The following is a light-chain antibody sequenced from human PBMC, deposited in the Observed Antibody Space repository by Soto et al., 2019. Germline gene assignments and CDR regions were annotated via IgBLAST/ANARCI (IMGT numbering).Light chain of an antibody. V-gene: IGKV3-15*01. J-gene: IGKJ1*01. CDR3: QQYNDWPRT. CDR2: DAS. CDR1: QSVSSN. Sequence: EIVMTQSPATLSVSPGERATLSCRASQSVSSNLAWYQQKPGQAPRLLIYDASTRATGIPARFSGSGSGTEFTLTISSLKSEDFAVYYGQQYNDWPRTFGKGTKVEIK.